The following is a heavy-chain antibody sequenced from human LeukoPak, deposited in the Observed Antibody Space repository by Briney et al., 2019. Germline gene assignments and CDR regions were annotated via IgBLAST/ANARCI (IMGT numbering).Heavy chain of an antibody. J-gene: IGHJ6*03. CDR2: IKGKTEGGTP. CDR3: AKTRGSLLDYYYMDV. CDR1: GFPFTNAW. D-gene: IGHD6-25*01. Sequence: GGSLRLSCEVSGFPFTNAWMSWVRQVPGKGLEWLGRIKGKTEGGTPDYSAPVKGRFIISRGDPQNTLYMQMNSLKTEDTAVYYCAKTRGSLLDYYYMDVWGKGTTVTISS. V-gene: IGHV3-15*01.